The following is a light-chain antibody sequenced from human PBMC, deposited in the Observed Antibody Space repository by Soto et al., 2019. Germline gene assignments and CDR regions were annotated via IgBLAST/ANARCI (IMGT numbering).Light chain of an antibody. CDR2: DVS. J-gene: IGLJ1*01. V-gene: IGLV2-14*01. Sequence: QSVLTQPASVSGSPGQSITISCTGTRSDVGGYNYVPWYQQHPGKAPKLMIYDVSNRPSGVSNRFSGSKSGNTASLTISGLQAEDEADYYCNSYSNSTTLYVFGTGTKVTVL. CDR3: NSYSNSTTLYV. CDR1: RSDVGGYNY.